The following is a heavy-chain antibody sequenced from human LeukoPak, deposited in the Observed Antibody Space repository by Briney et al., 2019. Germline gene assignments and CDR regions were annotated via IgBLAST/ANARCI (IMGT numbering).Heavy chain of an antibody. J-gene: IGHJ4*02. CDR2: LSRGGGTT. CDR3: AKEQRIRHCSEGVCMEGYYFDY. V-gene: IGHV3-23*01. Sequence: PGGSLRLSCTGSGFNFNMFAMNWVRQAPGQGLEWVSGLSRGGGTTNYADSVKGRFTISRDKSKNKVFLQMNSLRPEDTAVYYCAKEQRIRHCSEGVCMEGYYFDYWGQGSLVTVSS. D-gene: IGHD2-8*01. CDR1: GFNFNMFA.